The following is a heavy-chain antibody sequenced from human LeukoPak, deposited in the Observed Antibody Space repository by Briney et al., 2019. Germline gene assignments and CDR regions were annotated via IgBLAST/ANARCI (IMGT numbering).Heavy chain of an antibody. D-gene: IGHD5-12*01. CDR3: ARDLGGYSGPSAY. CDR2: ISTSGATI. CDR1: GFIFSSYS. J-gene: IGHJ4*02. V-gene: IGHV3-48*04. Sequence: GGSLRLSCVASGFIFSSYSMNWVRQAPGKGLEWVSYISTSGATIYYADSVKGRFTISRDNAKNSLYLQMNTLRADDTAVYYCARDLGGYSGPSAYWGQGTLVTVSS.